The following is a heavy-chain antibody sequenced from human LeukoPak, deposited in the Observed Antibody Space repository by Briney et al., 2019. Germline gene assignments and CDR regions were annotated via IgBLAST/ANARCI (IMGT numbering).Heavy chain of an antibody. J-gene: IGHJ4*02. CDR2: IYHSGST. CDR1: GGSISSSTHY. D-gene: IGHD6-6*01. CDR3: ARGAYSSSSHDFDY. V-gene: IGHV4-39*01. Sequence: SETLSLTCSVSGGSISSSTHYWGWIRQPPGKGLEWIGSIYHSGSTYYSPSLKTRVTISVDTSKNQFSLKLSSVTAADTAVYYCARGAYSSSSHDFDYWGQGTLVTVSS.